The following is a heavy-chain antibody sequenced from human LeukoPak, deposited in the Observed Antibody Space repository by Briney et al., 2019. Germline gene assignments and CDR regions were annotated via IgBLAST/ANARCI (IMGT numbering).Heavy chain of an antibody. CDR1: GGSISSYY. J-gene: IGHJ4*02. CDR2: IYYSGST. D-gene: IGHD3-10*01. Sequence: PSETLPLTCTVPGGSISSYYWSWIRQPPGKGLEWIGYIYYSGSTNYNPSLKSRVTISVDTSKNQFSLKLSSVTAADTAVYYCARHPYYRIAAGYYFDYWGQGTLVTVSS. CDR3: ARHPYYRIAAGYYFDY. V-gene: IGHV4-59*08.